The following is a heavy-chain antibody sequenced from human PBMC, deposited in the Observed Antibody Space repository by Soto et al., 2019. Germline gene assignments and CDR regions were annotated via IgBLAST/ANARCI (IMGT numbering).Heavy chain of an antibody. D-gene: IGHD3-22*01. CDR3: ARGTYYYDSSGYYPGAKFDY. J-gene: IGHJ4*02. V-gene: IGHV4-61*01. CDR2: IYYSGST. Sequence: PSETLSLTCTVSGGSVSSGSYYWSWIRQPPWKGLEWIGYIYYSGSTNYNPSLKSRVTISVDTSKNQFSLKLSSVTAADTAVYYCARGTYYYDSSGYYPGAKFDYGGQGTLVTVSS. CDR1: GGSVSSGSYY.